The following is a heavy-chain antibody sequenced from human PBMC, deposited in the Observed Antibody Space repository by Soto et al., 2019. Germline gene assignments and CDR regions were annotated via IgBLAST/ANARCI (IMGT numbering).Heavy chain of an antibody. Sequence: LRLSCAASGFTFSSYWMHWVRQAPGKGLVWVSRIKGDGSETNYADSVKGRFTISRDNAKNTLYLQLNSLRAEDTAVYYCLRGSSGYGNFDYWGQGTRVTVSS. V-gene: IGHV3-74*01. CDR1: GFTFSSYW. J-gene: IGHJ4*02. CDR2: IKGDGSET. CDR3: LRGSSGYGNFDY. D-gene: IGHD5-12*01.